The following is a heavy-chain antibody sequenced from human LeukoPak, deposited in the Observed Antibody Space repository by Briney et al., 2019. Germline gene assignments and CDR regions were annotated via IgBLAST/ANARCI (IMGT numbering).Heavy chain of an antibody. CDR3: ARLLGAVAGTRWFDP. CDR2: IYYSGST. CDR1: GGSFSSYY. V-gene: IGHV4-59*08. J-gene: IGHJ5*02. Sequence: SETLSLTCAVYGGSFSSYYWSWIRQPPGKGLEWIGYIYYSGSTNYNPSLKSRVTISVDTSKNQFSLKLSSVTAADTAVYYCARLLGAVAGTRWFDPWGQGTLVTVSS. D-gene: IGHD6-19*01.